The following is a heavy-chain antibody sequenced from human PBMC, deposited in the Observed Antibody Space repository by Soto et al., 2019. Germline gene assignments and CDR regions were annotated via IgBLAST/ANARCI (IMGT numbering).Heavy chain of an antibody. CDR3: AKERTVTDAFDI. Sequence: QVQLVESGGGVVQPGRSLRLSCAASGFTFSSHGMHWVRQAPGKGLEWVAVISYDGSNKYYADSVKGRFTISRDNSKNTLYLQMNSLRAEDTAVYYCAKERTVTDAFDIWGQGTMVTVSS. CDR2: ISYDGSNK. CDR1: GFTFSSHG. J-gene: IGHJ3*02. D-gene: IGHD4-17*01. V-gene: IGHV3-30*18.